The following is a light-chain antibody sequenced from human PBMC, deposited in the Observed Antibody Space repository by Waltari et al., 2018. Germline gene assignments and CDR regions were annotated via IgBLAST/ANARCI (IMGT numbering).Light chain of an antibody. J-gene: IGKJ2*01. V-gene: IGKV1-5*01. Sequence: DIQMTQSPSTLSASVGDRVTTTFRASQSLTSWFAWYQQKPGKAHILPIYDASNLETGVPSSFSCSESGTEFTLTISGLQPDDFVTYYCQQYHSYPYTFGQGTKLEIK. CDR3: QQYHSYPYT. CDR2: DAS. CDR1: QSLTSW.